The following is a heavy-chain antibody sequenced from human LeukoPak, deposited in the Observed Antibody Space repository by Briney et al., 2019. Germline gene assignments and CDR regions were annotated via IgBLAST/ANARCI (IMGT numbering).Heavy chain of an antibody. CDR3: ARQLSGGSYYYGMDV. V-gene: IGHV4-4*07. J-gene: IGHJ6*02. CDR2: IKTTGTT. D-gene: IGHD3-3*01. CDR1: GASISSSF. Sequence: SETLSLTCTVSGASISSSFWSWIRQPAGKGLEWIGRIKTTGTTNYNPSLKSRVSISVDTSKNQFSLKLSSVTAADTAVYYCARQLSGGSYYYGMDVWGQGTTVTVSS.